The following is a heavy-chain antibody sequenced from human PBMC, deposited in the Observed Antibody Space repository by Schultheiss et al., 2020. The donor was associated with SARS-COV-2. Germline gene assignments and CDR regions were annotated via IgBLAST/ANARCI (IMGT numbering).Heavy chain of an antibody. Sequence: SETLSLTCTVSGGSISSGGYYWSWIRQHPGKGLEWIGSMYYTDNTYYNPPLKSRVTISADTSKNQFSLKLRSVTATDTAVYYCARDRTTIFGVVYYFDYWGQGTLVTVSS. CDR2: MYYTDNT. J-gene: IGHJ4*02. V-gene: IGHV4-39*02. CDR1: GGSISSGGYY. CDR3: ARDRTTIFGVVYYFDY. D-gene: IGHD3-3*01.